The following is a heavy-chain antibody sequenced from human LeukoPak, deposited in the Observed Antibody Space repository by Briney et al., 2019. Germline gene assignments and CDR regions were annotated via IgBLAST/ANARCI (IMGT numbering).Heavy chain of an antibody. CDR1: GGSFSGYY. V-gene: IGHV4-34*01. Sequence: SETLSLTCAVYGGSFSGYYWSWIRQPPGKGLEWIGEINNSGSTNYNPSLKSRVTISVDTSKYQFSLKLSSVTAADTAVYYCARLFGSRDQLLLQYNWFDPWGQGTLVTVSS. D-gene: IGHD2-2*01. J-gene: IGHJ5*02. CDR2: INNSGST. CDR3: ARLFGSRDQLLLQYNWFDP.